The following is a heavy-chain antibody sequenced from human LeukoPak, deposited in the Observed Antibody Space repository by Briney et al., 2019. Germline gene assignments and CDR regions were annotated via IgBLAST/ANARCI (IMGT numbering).Heavy chain of an antibody. CDR1: GGSISSYS. Sequence: SETLSLTCTVSGGSISSYSWSWIRQPPGKGLEWIRYIYHSGSTYYNPSLKSRVTISVDRSKNQFSLKLSSVTAADTAVYYCARVRDGSSYFDYWGQGTLVTVSS. D-gene: IGHD1-26*01. CDR3: ARVRDGSSYFDY. CDR2: IYHSGST. V-gene: IGHV4-30-2*01. J-gene: IGHJ4*02.